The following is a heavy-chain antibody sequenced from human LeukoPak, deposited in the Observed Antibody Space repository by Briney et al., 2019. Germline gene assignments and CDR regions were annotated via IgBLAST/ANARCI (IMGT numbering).Heavy chain of an antibody. V-gene: IGHV3-23*01. D-gene: IGHD2-15*01. Sequence: GRSPRLSCLSAGFTFSIFAMSSARHAPGEGLGCDSNIDQQGVGTYYADSIKGRFTISRDNAKNTLYLQLTRLTAEDTATYYCAKDVDINTWYPDSWGQGTVVTVSS. CDR3: AKDVDINTWYPDS. J-gene: IGHJ4*02. CDR1: GFTFSIFA. CDR2: IDQQGVGT.